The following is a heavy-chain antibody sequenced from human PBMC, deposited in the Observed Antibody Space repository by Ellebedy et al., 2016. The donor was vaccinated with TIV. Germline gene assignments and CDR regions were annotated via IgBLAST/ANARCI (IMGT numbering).Heavy chain of an antibody. CDR1: GFSFSNHW. CDR3: ARDDLWKLDF. V-gene: IGHV3-7*03. D-gene: IGHD1-1*01. CDR2: IKQDGSDK. J-gene: IGHJ4*02. Sequence: GESLKISCAASGFSFSNHWMTWVRQAPGKGLEWVANIKQDGSDKNYVDSVNGRFTISRDNAKSSLYLQMNSLGAEDTAGYYCARDDLWKLDFWGQGTLVSVSS.